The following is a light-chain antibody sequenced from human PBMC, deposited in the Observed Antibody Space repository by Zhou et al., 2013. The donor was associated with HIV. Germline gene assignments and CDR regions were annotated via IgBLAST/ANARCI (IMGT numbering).Light chain of an antibody. CDR3: QQYNSYSWT. CDR1: QSISTW. J-gene: IGKJ1*01. V-gene: IGKV1-5*03. Sequence: DIQMTQSPSTLSAYVGDRVTITCRASQSISTWLAWYQQKPGKAPKLLIYKASTLESGVPSRFSGSGSGTDFTLTISSLQPDDFATYYCQQYNSYSWTFGQGTKVEIK. CDR2: KAS.